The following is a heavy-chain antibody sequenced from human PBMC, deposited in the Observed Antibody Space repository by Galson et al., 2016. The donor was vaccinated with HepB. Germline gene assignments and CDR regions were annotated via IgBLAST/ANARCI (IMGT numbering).Heavy chain of an antibody. Sequence: SVKVSCKASGGPFSTYAISWVRQAPGQGLEWIGGFIPIFDTAIYAQKFQGRVTITADESTSTAYMELRSLRSDDTAVYYCARGPMSYYTSGTYYIRNWGQGTLVTVSS. CDR2: FIPIFDTA. D-gene: IGHD3-10*01. J-gene: IGHJ4*02. CDR3: ARGPMSYYTSGTYYIRN. V-gene: IGHV1-69*13. CDR1: GGPFSTYA.